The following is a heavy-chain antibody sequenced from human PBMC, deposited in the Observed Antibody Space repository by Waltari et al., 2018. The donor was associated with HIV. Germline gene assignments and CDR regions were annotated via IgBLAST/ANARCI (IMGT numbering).Heavy chain of an antibody. CDR1: GFSFSNYW. J-gene: IGHJ4*02. D-gene: IGHD1-26*01. CDR3: ARDFPLEGDNGDYFDT. V-gene: IGHV3-7*01. Sequence: EVQLLESGGGLVQPGGSLRLSCAASGFSFSNYWMSWVRQAPGKGLGWVANIKQDGSEKSYVGSVKGRFTISRDNAKNALYLQMNSLSADDTAVYYCARDFPLEGDNGDYFDTWGQGTLVTVSS. CDR2: IKQDGSEK.